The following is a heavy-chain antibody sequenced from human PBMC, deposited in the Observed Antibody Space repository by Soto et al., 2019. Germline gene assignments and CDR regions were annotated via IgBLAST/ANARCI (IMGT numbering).Heavy chain of an antibody. D-gene: IGHD3-3*01. CDR2: IKQDGSEK. Sequence: EVQLVESGGGLVQPGGSLRLSCAASGFTFSSYWMSWVRQAPGKGLEWVANIKQDGSEKYYVDSVKGRFTISRDNAKNSLYLQMNSLRAEDTAVYYCARDAPTGLVLFLEWLSGMDVWGQGTTVTVSS. J-gene: IGHJ6*02. CDR3: ARDAPTGLVLFLEWLSGMDV. V-gene: IGHV3-7*01. CDR1: GFTFSSYW.